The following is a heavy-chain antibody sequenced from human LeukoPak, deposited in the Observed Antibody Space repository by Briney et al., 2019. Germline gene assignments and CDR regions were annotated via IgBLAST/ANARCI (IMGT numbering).Heavy chain of an antibody. CDR2: IYYSGST. CDR3: ARGPQGGDYYDSGGSNDAFDI. J-gene: IGHJ3*02. Sequence: SETLSLTCTVSGGSISSYYWSWIRQPPGKGLEWIGYIYYSGSTNYNPSLKSRVTISVDTSKNQFSLKLSSVTAADTAVYYCARGPQGGDYYDSGGSNDAFDIWGQGTMVTVSS. CDR1: GGSISSYY. D-gene: IGHD3-22*01. V-gene: IGHV4-59*01.